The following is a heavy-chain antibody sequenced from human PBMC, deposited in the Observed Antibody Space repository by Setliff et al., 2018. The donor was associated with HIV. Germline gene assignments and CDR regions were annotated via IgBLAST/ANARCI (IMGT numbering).Heavy chain of an antibody. CDR1: GGSISSSSYY. J-gene: IGHJ4*02. CDR3: ARQQGDSRGFYPHFDY. V-gene: IGHV4-39*01. CDR2: IYYTGNT. D-gene: IGHD3-22*01. Sequence: SETLSLTCTVFGGSISSSSYYWGWIRQPPGKGLEWIGSIYYTGNTNYNSSLKSRISMSMVSSKKQVFLKLSDVSAADTAVYYCARQQGDSRGFYPHFDYWGQGRLVTVSS.